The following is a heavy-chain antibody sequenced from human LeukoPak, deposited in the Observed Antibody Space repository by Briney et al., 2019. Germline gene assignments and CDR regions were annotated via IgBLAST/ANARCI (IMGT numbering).Heavy chain of an antibody. J-gene: IGHJ4*02. D-gene: IGHD2-2*01. V-gene: IGHV3-23*01. CDR3: AKARVEYCSSTSCPLGY. CDR2: ISGSGGST. Sequence: GGSLRLSCAASGFTFSSYAMSWVRQAPGKGLEWVSAISGSGGSTYYADSVKGRFTISRDNSKNTLYLQMNSLRAEDTAVYYCAKARVEYCSSTSCPLGYWGQGTLVTVSS. CDR1: GFTFSSYA.